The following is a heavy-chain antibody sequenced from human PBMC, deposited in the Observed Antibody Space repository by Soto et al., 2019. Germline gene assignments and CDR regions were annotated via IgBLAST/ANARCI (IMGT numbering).Heavy chain of an antibody. J-gene: IGHJ4*02. CDR1: GITFSSHA. D-gene: IGHD4-17*01. Sequence: EVQLVESGGDLVQPGGSLRLSCAASGITFSSHAMNWVRQAPGKGLEWVASIRATGVTYYADSVKGRFIISRDNAKDSLFLQMDSLRVEDTAVYYWLDGDDNWGQGTLVTVSS. CDR3: LDGDDN. CDR2: IRATGVT. V-gene: IGHV3-48*01.